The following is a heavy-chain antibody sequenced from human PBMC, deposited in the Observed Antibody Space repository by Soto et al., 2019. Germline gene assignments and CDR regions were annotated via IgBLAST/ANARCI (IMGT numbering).Heavy chain of an antibody. CDR2: ISGSGGDT. D-gene: IGHD3-22*01. Sequence: EVQLLESGGGLVQPGGSLRLSCAASGFSFSTYGMGWVRQPPGKGLEWVSGISGSGGDTYYADSVKGRFTISRDNSKKPLYLRINCLRAEDTAVYYCAKRETSTWIVVTKSALDVLGQGTVVTVSS. CDR3: AKRETSTWIVVTKSALDV. J-gene: IGHJ3*01. V-gene: IGHV3-23*01. CDR1: GFSFSTYG.